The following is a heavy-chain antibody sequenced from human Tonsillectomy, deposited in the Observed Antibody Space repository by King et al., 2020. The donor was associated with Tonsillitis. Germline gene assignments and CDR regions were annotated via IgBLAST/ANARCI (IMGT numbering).Heavy chain of an antibody. V-gene: IGHV3-33*08. CDR1: GFAFSYYG. Sequence: VQLVESGGGVVQPGRSLRLSCAASGFAFSYYGMHWLRQAPGKGLEWVAVIWYDGINRYYADSVRGRFTLSRDNSKNTLYLQMNSLRAEDTAVYYCARDPGVAAAAAEEDYYYGMDVWGQGTTVTVSS. J-gene: IGHJ6*02. D-gene: IGHD6-13*01. CDR2: IWYDGINR. CDR3: ARDPGVAAAAAEEDYYYGMDV.